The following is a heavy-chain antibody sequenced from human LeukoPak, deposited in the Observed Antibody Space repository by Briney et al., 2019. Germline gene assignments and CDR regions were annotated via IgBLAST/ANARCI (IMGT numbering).Heavy chain of an antibody. CDR3: AKETYLDFSTFYFDS. J-gene: IGHJ4*02. Sequence: GGSLRLSCVASGYTLKNYLMNWVRQATGQGLEWIVYIGGSPSITYYADSVKGRFTISRDNARNSVYLQMSSLRDEDTAVYYCAKETYLDFSTFYFDSWGQGSLVTVSS. V-gene: IGHV3-48*02. CDR2: IGGSPSIT. CDR1: GYTLKNYL. D-gene: IGHD3-3*01.